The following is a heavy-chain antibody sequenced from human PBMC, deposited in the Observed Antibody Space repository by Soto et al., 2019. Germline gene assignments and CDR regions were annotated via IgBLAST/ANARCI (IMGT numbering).Heavy chain of an antibody. CDR1: GGSFSGYY. J-gene: IGHJ6*03. CDR3: ASVLRAARMDMDV. V-gene: IGHV4-34*01. Sequence: SETLSLTCAVYGGSFSGYYWSWIRQPPGKGLEWIGEINHSGSTNYNPSLKSRVTISVDTSKNQFSLKLSSVTAADTAVYYCASVLRAARMDMDVWGKGTTVTVSS. CDR2: INHSGST. D-gene: IGHD6-13*01.